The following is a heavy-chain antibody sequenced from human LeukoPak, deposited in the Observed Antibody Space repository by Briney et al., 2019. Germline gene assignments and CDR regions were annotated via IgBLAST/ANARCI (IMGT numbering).Heavy chain of an antibody. D-gene: IGHD6-13*01. V-gene: IGHV3-23*01. CDR2: ISGSSGST. Sequence: QSGGSLRLSCAASGFTFSSYAMSWVRQAPGKGLEWVSAISGSSGSTYYADSVKGRFTISRDSSKNTLYLQMNSLRAEDTAVYYCAKDSVYSSSWYAGDYWGQGTLVTVSS. J-gene: IGHJ4*02. CDR1: GFTFSSYA. CDR3: AKDSVYSSSWYAGDY.